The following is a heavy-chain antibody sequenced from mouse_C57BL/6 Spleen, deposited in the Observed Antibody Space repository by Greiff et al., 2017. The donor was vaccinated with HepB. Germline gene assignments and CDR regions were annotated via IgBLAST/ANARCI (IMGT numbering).Heavy chain of an antibody. J-gene: IGHJ2*01. V-gene: IGHV1-19*01. Sequence: EVQLQQSGPVLVKPGASVKMSCKASGYTFTDYYMNWVKQSHGKSLEWIGVINPYNGGTSYNQKFKGKVTLTVDKSSSTAYMELNSLTSEDSAVYYCARAGRGFDYWGQGTTLTVSS. D-gene: IGHD4-1*01. CDR3: ARAGRGFDY. CDR1: GYTFTDYY. CDR2: INPYNGGT.